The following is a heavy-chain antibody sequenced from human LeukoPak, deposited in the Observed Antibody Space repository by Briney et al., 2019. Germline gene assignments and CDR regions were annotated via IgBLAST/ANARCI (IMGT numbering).Heavy chain of an antibody. Sequence: SETLSLTCAVYGGSFSGYYWSWIRQPPGKGLEWIGYIYYSGSTNYNPSLKSRVTISVDTSKNQFSLKLSSVTAADTAVYYCARDAVSDYYGMDVWGQGTTVTVSS. J-gene: IGHJ6*02. CDR1: GGSFSGYY. CDR2: IYYSGST. CDR3: ARDAVSDYYGMDV. V-gene: IGHV4-59*01.